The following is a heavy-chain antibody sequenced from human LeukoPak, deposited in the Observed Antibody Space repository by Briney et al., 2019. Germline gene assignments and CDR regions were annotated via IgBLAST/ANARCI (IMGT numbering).Heavy chain of an antibody. V-gene: IGHV3-20*04. CDR3: ARESLLGYYMDV. CDR2: INWNGGST. CDR1: GFPFDVYG. J-gene: IGHJ6*03. Sequence: PGGSLRLSCAASGFPFDVYGMSWVRHAPGKGLEWVSGINWNGGSTRYADSVKGRFTISRDNAKNSLYLQMNSLRAEDTALYYCARESLLGYYMDVWGKGTTVTVSS. D-gene: IGHD1-26*01.